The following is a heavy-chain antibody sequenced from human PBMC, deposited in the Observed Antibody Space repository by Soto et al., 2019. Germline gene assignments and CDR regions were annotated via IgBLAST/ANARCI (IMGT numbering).Heavy chain of an antibody. CDR1: GFTFSSYS. V-gene: IGHV3-21*01. J-gene: IGHJ3*02. CDR3: ARDPTMVRGPLIAFDI. D-gene: IGHD3-10*01. Sequence: SLRLSCAASGFTFSSYSMNWVRQAPGKGLEWVSSISSSSSYIYYADSVKGRFTISRDNAKNSLYLQMNSLRAEDTAVYYCARDPTMVRGPLIAFDIWGQGTMVTVSS. CDR2: ISSSSSYI.